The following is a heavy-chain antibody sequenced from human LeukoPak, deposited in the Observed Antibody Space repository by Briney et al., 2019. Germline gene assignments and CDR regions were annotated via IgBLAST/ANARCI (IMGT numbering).Heavy chain of an antibody. J-gene: IGHJ4*02. D-gene: IGHD1-26*01. Sequence: SETLSLTCTVPGGSISSHYWSWIRQPPGKGLEWIGHIYYSVSTNYNPSLTSRVTISIDPSKNQFSLKLSSVTAADTAVYYCARRTGGTGNFDYWGQGTLVSVSS. CDR3: ARRTGGTGNFDY. V-gene: IGHV4-59*08. CDR1: GGSISSHY. CDR2: IYYSVST.